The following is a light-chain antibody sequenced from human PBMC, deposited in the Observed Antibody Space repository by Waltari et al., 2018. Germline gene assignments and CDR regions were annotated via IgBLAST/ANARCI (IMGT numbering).Light chain of an antibody. CDR1: QSISTY. J-gene: IGKJ1*01. Sequence: DIQMTQSPSSLSASVGDRVTMTCRASQSISTYVNWFQHKPGKAPKLLIYEASSLQTGVPSRFSGSGSGTDFTLTISSLQPEDFVIYFCQQTYTTPWTFGQGTKVEIK. CDR2: EAS. V-gene: IGKV1-39*01. CDR3: QQTYTTPWT.